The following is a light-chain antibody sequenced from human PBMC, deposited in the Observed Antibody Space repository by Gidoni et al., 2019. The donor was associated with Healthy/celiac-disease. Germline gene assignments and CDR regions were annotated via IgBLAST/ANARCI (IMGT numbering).Light chain of an antibody. CDR1: QSLLHSNGYNY. CDR3: MQALQTPWT. V-gene: IGKV2-28*01. Sequence: DLVMTQSPLSVTVTPGEPASISCRSSQSLLHSNGYNYLDWYLQKPGQSPQLLISLGSNRASGVPDRFSGSGSGTDFTLKISRVEAEDVGVYYCMQALQTPWTFGHGTKVEIK. J-gene: IGKJ1*01. CDR2: LGS.